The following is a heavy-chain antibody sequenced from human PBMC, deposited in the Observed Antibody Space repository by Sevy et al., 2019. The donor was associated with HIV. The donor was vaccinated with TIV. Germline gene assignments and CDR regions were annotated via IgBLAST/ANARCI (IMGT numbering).Heavy chain of an antibody. CDR3: ARERDRQALNV. J-gene: IGHJ3*01. CDR2: ISYDGSRK. Sequence: GGSLRLSYAASGFTFGSYAMHWVRQAPGKGLEWLAFISYDGSRKYYADSVKGRFTISRDNSKNTLFMQVNSLRAEDTALYYCARERDRQALNVWGQGTMVTVSS. CDR1: GFTFGSYA. V-gene: IGHV3-30-3*01.